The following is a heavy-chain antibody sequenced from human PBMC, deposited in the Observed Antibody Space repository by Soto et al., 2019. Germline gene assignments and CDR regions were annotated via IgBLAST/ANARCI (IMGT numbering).Heavy chain of an antibody. CDR1: GFTFSSYA. Sequence: EVPLLESGGGLVQPGGSLRLSCAASGFTFSSYAMSWVRQAPGKGLEWVSAISGSGGSTYYADSVKGRFTISRDNSKNTLYLQMNSLRAEDTAVYYCAKDSSYYDILTGYDYWGQGTLVTVSS. J-gene: IGHJ4*02. CDR3: AKDSSYYDILTGYDY. D-gene: IGHD3-9*01. CDR2: ISGSGGST. V-gene: IGHV3-23*01.